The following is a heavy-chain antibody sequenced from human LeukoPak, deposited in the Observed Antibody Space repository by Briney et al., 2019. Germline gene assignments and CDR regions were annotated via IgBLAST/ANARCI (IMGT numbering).Heavy chain of an antibody. J-gene: IGHJ4*02. D-gene: IGHD2/OR15-2a*01. V-gene: IGHV3-30-3*01. CDR2: ISYDGSNK. CDR3: AKDLANIDGYLDY. CDR1: GFTFNNYA. Sequence: PGGSLRLSCAASGFTFNNYALHWVRQAPGKGLEWVAVISYDGSNKYYADSVKGRFTISRDNPKNTLYLQMNSLRAEDTAVYYCAKDLANIDGYLDYWGQGTLVTVSS.